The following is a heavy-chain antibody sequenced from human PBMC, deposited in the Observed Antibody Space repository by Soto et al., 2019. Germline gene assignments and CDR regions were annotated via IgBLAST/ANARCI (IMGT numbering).Heavy chain of an antibody. D-gene: IGHD3-22*01. CDR2: IIPIFGTA. CDR3: VRDQSSGYGWFDP. J-gene: IGHJ5*02. V-gene: IGHV1-69*01. Sequence: QLQLVQSGAEAKKPGYLVKVSCKASGGTFSSYAISWVRQAPGQGLEWMGGIIPIFGTANYVQKVQGRVTITADESTSTADMELSSLRSEDTAVYYYVRDQSSGYGWFDPRCQGTLDTVS. CDR1: GGTFSSYA.